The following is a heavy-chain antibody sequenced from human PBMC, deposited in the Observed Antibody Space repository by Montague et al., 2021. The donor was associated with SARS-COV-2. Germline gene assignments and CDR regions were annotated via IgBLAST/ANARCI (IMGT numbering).Heavy chain of an antibody. J-gene: IGHJ4*02. D-gene: IGHD3-10*01. CDR3: ARGKAHYYGSEFDY. V-gene: IGHV4-39*07. CDR2: IYYSGST. Sequence: SETLSLTCTVSGGSISSGGYYWSWIRQPPGKGLEWIGSIYYSGSTYYNPSLKSRVTISVDTSKNQFSLKLSSVTAADTAVYYCARGKAHYYGSEFDYWGQGTLVTVSS. CDR1: GGSISSGGYY.